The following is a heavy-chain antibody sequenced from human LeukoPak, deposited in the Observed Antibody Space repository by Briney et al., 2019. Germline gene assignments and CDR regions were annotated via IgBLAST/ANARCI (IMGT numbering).Heavy chain of an antibody. Sequence: SETLSLTCAVYGGSFSGYYWSWIRQPPGKGLEWIGEINHSGSTNYNPSLKSRVTISVDTSKNQFSLKLSSVTAADTAVYYCAREGLVGATSLDCWGQGTLVTVSS. V-gene: IGHV4-34*01. CDR3: AREGLVGATSLDC. CDR1: GGSFSGYY. D-gene: IGHD1-26*01. J-gene: IGHJ4*02. CDR2: INHSGST.